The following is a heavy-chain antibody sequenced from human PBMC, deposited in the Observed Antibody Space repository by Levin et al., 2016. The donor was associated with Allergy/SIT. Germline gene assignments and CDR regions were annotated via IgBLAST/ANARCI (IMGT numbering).Heavy chain of an antibody. D-gene: IGHD3-9*01. J-gene: IGHJ4*02. CDR2: INWNGGST. Sequence: GGSLRLSCAASGFTFDDYGMSWVRQAPGKGLEWVSGINWNGGSTGYADSVKGRFTISRDNAKNSLYLQMNSLRAEDTALYYCARRPYDILTGYHDYWGQGTLVTVSS. CDR1: GFTFDDYG. V-gene: IGHV3-20*04. CDR3: ARRPYDILTGYHDY.